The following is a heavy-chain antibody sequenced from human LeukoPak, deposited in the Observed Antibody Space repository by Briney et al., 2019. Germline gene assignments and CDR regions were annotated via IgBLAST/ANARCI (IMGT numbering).Heavy chain of an antibody. CDR2: IYSGGST. CDR3: AKSSSWYYYFDY. D-gene: IGHD6-13*01. Sequence: GGSLRPSCAASGFTVSSNYMSWVRQAPGKGLEWVSVIYSGGSTYYADSVKGRFIISRDNSKNTLYLQMNSLRAEDTAVYYCAKSSSWYYYFDYWGQGTLVTVSS. J-gene: IGHJ4*02. V-gene: IGHV3-53*01. CDR1: GFTVSSNY.